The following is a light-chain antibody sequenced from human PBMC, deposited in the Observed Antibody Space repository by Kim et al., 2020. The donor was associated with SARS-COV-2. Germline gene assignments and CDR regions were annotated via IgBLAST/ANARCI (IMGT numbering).Light chain of an antibody. CDR2: GKN. Sequence: SSELTQDPAVSVALGQTVRITCQGDSLRSYYASWYQQKPGQAPVLVIYGKNNRSSGISDRFSGSSSGNSASLTITGAQAEYEADYYCNSRDSSGNPVVFG. V-gene: IGLV3-19*01. J-gene: IGLJ2*01. CDR3: NSRDSSGNPVV. CDR1: SLRSYY.